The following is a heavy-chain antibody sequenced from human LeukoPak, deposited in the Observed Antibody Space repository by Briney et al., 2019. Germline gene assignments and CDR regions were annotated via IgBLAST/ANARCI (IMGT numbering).Heavy chain of an antibody. V-gene: IGHV4-39*01. J-gene: IGHJ4*02. CDR3: ARQGGLWLRAPFDY. CDR1: GGSISTSSYY. Sequence: HSESLPLTCTVSGGSISTSSYYWVWIRQPPGKGLEWIGSMYYSGSTYYKPSVKSRVTISVDTSKNQFSLRLTSVTAADTAVYYCARQGGLWLRAPFDYWGKRAIVSVSS. CDR2: MYYSGST. D-gene: IGHD5-18*01.